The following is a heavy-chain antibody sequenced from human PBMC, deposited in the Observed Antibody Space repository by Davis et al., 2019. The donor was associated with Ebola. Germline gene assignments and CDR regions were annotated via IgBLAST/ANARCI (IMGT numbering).Heavy chain of an antibody. CDR1: GGILSSYA. CDR3: ARGDVYYGVDV. CDR2: IIPIFGTA. Sequence: SVHVSCKASGGILSSYAISWVRQAPGKELVWMGGIIPIFGTANYAQKFQGRVTITADESTSTAYMELSSLRSEDTAVYYCARGDVYYGVDVWSQGTTVTVSS. V-gene: IGHV1-69*13. J-gene: IGHJ6*02.